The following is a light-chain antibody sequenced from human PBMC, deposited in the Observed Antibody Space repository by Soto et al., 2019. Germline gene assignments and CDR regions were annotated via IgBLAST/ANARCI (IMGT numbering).Light chain of an antibody. CDR1: ETIIDY. CDR3: QQSVSAPRT. J-gene: IGKJ2*01. CDR2: SAS. Sequence: DIQMSQSPSSPSASVGDSVTITCRASETIIDYLNWYQQQPGEAPKLLIFSASSLHSGVPSRFRGSGSGTHFTLTISSLQPEDFATYCWQQSVSAPRTVGQGTKLQAK. V-gene: IGKV1-39*01.